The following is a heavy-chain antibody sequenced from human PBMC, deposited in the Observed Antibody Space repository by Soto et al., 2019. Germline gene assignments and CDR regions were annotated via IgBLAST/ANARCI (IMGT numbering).Heavy chain of an antibody. CDR2: IIPIFGTA. CDR3: ARGSSGYYYVYYYYYGMDV. J-gene: IGHJ6*02. V-gene: IGHV1-69*06. Sequence: SVKVSCKASGGTFSSYAISWVRQAPGQGLEWMGGIIPIFGTANYAQKFQGRVTITADKSTSTAYMELSSLRSEDTAVYYCARGSSGYYYVYYYYYGMDVWGQGXTVTVSS. CDR1: GGTFSSYA. D-gene: IGHD3-22*01.